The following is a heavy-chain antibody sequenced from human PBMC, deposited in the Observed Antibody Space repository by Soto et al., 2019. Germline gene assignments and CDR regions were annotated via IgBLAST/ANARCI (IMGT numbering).Heavy chain of an antibody. J-gene: IGHJ4*02. CDR2: ISRDGNNK. Sequence: QVQLVESGGGVVQPGRSLRLSCATSGFTFRFYDMHWVRQAPGKGLEWVAIISRDGNNKDYGDSVKGRFTISRDNSKNTLYLQMNSLRGEDTAVYYCAKYADTPLRTTAHDSGGLDHWGRGTLVTVSS. CDR3: AKYADTPLRTTAHDSGGLDH. D-gene: IGHD4-4*01. CDR1: GFTFRFYD. V-gene: IGHV3-30*18.